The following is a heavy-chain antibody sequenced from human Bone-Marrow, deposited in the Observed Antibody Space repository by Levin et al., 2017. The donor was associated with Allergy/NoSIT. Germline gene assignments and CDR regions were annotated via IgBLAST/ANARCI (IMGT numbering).Heavy chain of an antibody. Sequence: GGSLRLSCAASGFIFSSYWMSWVRQAPGKGLEWVANIKQDGSEKYYVGSVRGRFTISRDNAKSSLYLQMNSLRAEDTAVYYCARDCGGGSCWVYWGQGTLVTVSS. CDR1: GFIFSSYW. V-gene: IGHV3-7*03. J-gene: IGHJ4*02. D-gene: IGHD2-15*01. CDR2: IKQDGSEK. CDR3: ARDCGGGSCWVY.